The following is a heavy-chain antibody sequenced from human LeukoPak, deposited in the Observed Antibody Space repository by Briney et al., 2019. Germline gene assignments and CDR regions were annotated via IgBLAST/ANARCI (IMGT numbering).Heavy chain of an antibody. Sequence: SETLSLTCTVSGGSISSSSYYWGWIRRPPGMELEWIGSIYYSGSTYYNPSLKSRVTISVDTSKNQFSLKLSSVTAADAAVYYCARLNYYDSSGYGGRYYFDYWGQGTLVTVSS. V-gene: IGHV4-39*01. CDR1: GGSISSSSYY. J-gene: IGHJ4*02. CDR2: IYYSGST. D-gene: IGHD3-22*01. CDR3: ARLNYYDSSGYGGRYYFDY.